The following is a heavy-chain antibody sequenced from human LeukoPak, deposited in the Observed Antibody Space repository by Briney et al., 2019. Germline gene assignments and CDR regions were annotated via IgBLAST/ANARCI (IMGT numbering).Heavy chain of an antibody. CDR3: ARDQDSYGYLWKS. D-gene: IGHD5-18*01. CDR2: IIPIFGTA. J-gene: IGHJ5*02. Sequence: SVKVSCKASGGTFISYAISWVRQAPGQGLEWMGGIIPIFGTANYAQKFQGRVTITADESTSTAYMELSSLRSEDTAVYYCARDQDSYGYLWKSWGQGTLVTVSS. V-gene: IGHV1-69*13. CDR1: GGTFISYA.